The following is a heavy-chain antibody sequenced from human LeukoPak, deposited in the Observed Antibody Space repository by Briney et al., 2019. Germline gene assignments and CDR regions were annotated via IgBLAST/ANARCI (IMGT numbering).Heavy chain of an antibody. J-gene: IGHJ5*02. D-gene: IGHD6-13*01. CDR1: GGPFRGYY. CDR2: INHSGST. V-gene: IGHV4-34*01. Sequence: PSETLSLTCAVYGGPFRGYYWSWIRKPPGKGREGIGEINHSGSTNYNPSLKSRVTISVDTSKNQFSLKLSSVTAADTAVYYCARGVNEAAAGTFGWFDPWGREPWSPSPQ. CDR3: ARGVNEAAAGTFGWFDP.